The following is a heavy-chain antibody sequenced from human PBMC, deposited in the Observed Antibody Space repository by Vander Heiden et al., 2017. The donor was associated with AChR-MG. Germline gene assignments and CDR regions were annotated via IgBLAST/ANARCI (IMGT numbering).Heavy chain of an antibody. CDR3: ATTPYSSGWYEDY. CDR1: GFTFSSYS. V-gene: IGHV3-21*01. CDR2: ISSSSSYI. J-gene: IGHJ4*02. Sequence: EVQLVESGGGLVKPGGSLRLSCAASGFTFSSYSMNWVRQAPGKGLEWVSSISSSSSYIYYADAVKGRFTISRDNAKNSMYLQMKRLRAEDTAVYYCATTPYSSGWYEDYWGQGTLVTVSS. D-gene: IGHD6-19*01.